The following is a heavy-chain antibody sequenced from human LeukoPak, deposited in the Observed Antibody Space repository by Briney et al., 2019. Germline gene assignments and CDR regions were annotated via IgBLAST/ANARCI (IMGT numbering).Heavy chain of an antibody. CDR2: ISSSGSTI. V-gene: IGHV3-11*01. J-gene: IGHJ4*02. CDR3: ARPSSTSFTGFFDY. CDR1: GFTFSDYY. D-gene: IGHD2-2*01. Sequence: GGSLRLSCAASGFTFSDYYMSWIRQAPGKGLEWVSYISSSGSTIYYADSVKGRFTISRDNAKNSLYLQMNSLRAEGTAVYYCARPSSTSFTGFFDYWGQGTLVTVSS.